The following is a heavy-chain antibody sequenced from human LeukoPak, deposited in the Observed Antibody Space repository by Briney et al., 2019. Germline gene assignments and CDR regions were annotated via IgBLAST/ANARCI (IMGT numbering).Heavy chain of an antibody. CDR2: ISAYNGNT. J-gene: IGHJ4*02. Sequence: ASVKVSCKASGYTFTGYYIHWVRQAPGQGLEWMGWISAYNGNTNYAQKLQGRVTMTTDTSTSTAYMELRRLRSDDTAVYYCARDSGERGSGSYLIAYWGQGTLVTVSS. D-gene: IGHD3-10*01. CDR1: GYTFTGYY. V-gene: IGHV1-18*04. CDR3: ARDSGERGSGSYLIAY.